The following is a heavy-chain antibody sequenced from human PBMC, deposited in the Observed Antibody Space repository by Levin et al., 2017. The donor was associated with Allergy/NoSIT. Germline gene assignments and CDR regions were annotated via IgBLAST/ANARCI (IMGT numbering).Heavy chain of an antibody. CDR1: GDSISRGFYY. CDR2: TYVTGST. D-gene: IGHD5-12*01. V-gene: IGHV4-61*02. CDR3: AKDLDGFSGYKPYCYMDV. Sequence: PSETLSLTCSVSGDSISRGFYYWSWIRQPAGEGLEWIGRTYVTGSTTYSPSLKSRVTISLDRSKDQVSLKINSVTAADTAVYYCAKDLDGFSGYKPYCYMDVWGKGTTVTVSS. J-gene: IGHJ6*03.